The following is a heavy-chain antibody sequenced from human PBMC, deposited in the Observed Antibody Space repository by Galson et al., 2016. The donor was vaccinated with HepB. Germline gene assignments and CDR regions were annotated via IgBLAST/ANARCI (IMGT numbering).Heavy chain of an antibody. J-gene: IGHJ4*02. V-gene: IGHV3-30*14. CDR3: ARPMGAALDY. D-gene: IGHD3-16*01. CDR1: GFTFSSYA. CDR2: ISYDADNT. Sequence: SLRLSCAASGFTFSSYAMHWVRQAPGKGLEWVAVISYDADNTYYADSVKGRFTISRDNSGSTLYLQMNSLRRADTAVYYCARPMGAALDYWGQGTLVAVSS.